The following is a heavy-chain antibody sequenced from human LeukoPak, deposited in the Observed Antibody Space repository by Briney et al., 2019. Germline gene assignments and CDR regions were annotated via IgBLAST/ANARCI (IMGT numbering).Heavy chain of an antibody. Sequence: SQTLSLTCTVSGGSISSGDYYWSWIRQPPGKGLEWIGYIYYSGSTNYNPSLKSRVTISVDTSKNQFSLKLSSVTAADTAVYYCARPIYGQDAFDIWGQGTMVTVSS. CDR1: GGSISSGDYY. CDR3: ARPIYGQDAFDI. D-gene: IGHD4-17*01. V-gene: IGHV4-30-4*01. J-gene: IGHJ3*02. CDR2: IYYSGST.